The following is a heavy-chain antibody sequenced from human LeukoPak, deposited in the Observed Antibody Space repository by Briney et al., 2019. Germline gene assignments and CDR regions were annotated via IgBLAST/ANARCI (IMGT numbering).Heavy chain of an antibody. V-gene: IGHV3-74*01. D-gene: IGHD2-2*03. Sequence: GGSLRLSCAASGFTFSSYSMNWVRQAPGKGLEWVSCIKNDGSSTFYADAVKGRFTISRDDAKNTLYLQMDSLRAEDTGLFYCANMLDLPFCGQGTLVTVSS. CDR3: ANMLDLPF. J-gene: IGHJ4*02. CDR2: IKNDGSST. CDR1: GFTFSSYS.